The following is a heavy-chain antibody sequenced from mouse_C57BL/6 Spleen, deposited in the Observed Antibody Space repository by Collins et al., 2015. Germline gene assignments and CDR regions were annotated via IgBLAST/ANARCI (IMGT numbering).Heavy chain of an antibody. CDR3: TRVNYGSSLYYFDY. CDR2: GGDYI. Sequence: GGDYIYYADTVKGRFTISRDNARNTLYLQMSSLKSEDTAMYYCTRVNYGSSLYYFDYWGQGTTLTVSS. D-gene: IGHD1-1*01. V-gene: IGHV5-9-1*02. J-gene: IGHJ2*01.